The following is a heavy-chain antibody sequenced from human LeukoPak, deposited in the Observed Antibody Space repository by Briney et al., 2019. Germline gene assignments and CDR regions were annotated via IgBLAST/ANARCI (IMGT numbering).Heavy chain of an antibody. V-gene: IGHV3-48*03. CDR3: ASWGRWDPYYFDY. CDR2: ISSSGSTI. CDR1: GFTFSSYE. D-gene: IGHD3-16*01. Sequence: GGSLRLSCAASGFTFSSYERNWARQAPGKGLEWVSYISSSGSTIYYADSVKGRFTISRDNAKNSLYLQMNSLRAEDTAVYYCASWGRWDPYYFDYWGQGTLVTVSS. J-gene: IGHJ4*02.